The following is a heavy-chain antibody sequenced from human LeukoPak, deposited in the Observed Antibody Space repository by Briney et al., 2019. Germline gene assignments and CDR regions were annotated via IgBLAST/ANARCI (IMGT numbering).Heavy chain of an antibody. CDR1: GYRFTSYD. V-gene: IGHV1-18*04. J-gene: IGHJ4*02. D-gene: IGHD3-3*01. Sequence: GASVKVSCRASGYRFTSYDISWVRQAPGQGLQWMGVISTYTGNTNYAQSFQDRVTTTTDTSTSTVYMELRSLTSDDTAVYYCARDQKSGLEVLWRYWGQGTLVTVSS. CDR3: ARDQKSGLEVLWRY. CDR2: ISTYTGNT.